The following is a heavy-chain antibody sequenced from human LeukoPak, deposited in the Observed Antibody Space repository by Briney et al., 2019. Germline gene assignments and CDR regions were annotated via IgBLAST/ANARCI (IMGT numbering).Heavy chain of an antibody. V-gene: IGHV1-18*01. J-gene: IGHJ4*02. CDR3: ARGAPITMVRGVIISEGDY. D-gene: IGHD3-10*01. CDR1: GYTFTSYG. CDR2: ISAYNGNT. Sequence: ASVKVSCKASGYTFTSYGISWVRQAPGQGLEWMGWISAYNGNTNYAQKLQGRVTMTRDTSISTAYMELSRLRSDDTAVYYCARGAPITMVRGVIISEGDYWGQGTLVTVSS.